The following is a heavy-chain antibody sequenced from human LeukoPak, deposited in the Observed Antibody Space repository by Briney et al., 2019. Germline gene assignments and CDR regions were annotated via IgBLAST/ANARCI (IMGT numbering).Heavy chain of an antibody. Sequence: GGSLRLSCAASGFTSSSYWMHWVRQVPGKGLVWVSRISGDGTARNYADSVKGRFTISRDDAKNTVDLQMNSLRGEDTAVYYCVRVRGSYGWFDPWGQGTLVTVSS. CDR2: ISGDGTAR. J-gene: IGHJ5*02. CDR3: VRVRGSYGWFDP. CDR1: GFTSSSYW. D-gene: IGHD3-10*01. V-gene: IGHV3-74*01.